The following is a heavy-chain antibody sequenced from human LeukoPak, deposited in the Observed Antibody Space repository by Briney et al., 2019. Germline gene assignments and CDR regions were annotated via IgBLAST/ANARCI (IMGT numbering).Heavy chain of an antibody. D-gene: IGHD3-10*01. CDR3: ARVQGSSGNWFDP. J-gene: IGHJ5*02. CDR2: ISSSSSTI. CDR1: GFTVSSNY. Sequence: GGSLRLSCAASGFTVSSNYMSWVRQAPGKGLEWVSYISSSSSTIYYADSVKGRFTISRDNAKNSLYLQMNSLRAEDTAVYYCARVQGSSGNWFDPWGQGTLVTVSS. V-gene: IGHV3-48*01.